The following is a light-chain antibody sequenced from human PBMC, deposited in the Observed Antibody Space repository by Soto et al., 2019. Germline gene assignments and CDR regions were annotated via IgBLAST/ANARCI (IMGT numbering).Light chain of an antibody. Sequence: EIMRTQSLVPLSGSPGLSATLSCRASERISYNFAWYQQQPGQPPRRLIISASSRAAGIIARFSSGGSARAYTLTISSLLQDDYVVDYCQQRNNRWFTFGPGTKVDIK. CDR3: QQRNNRWFT. J-gene: IGKJ3*01. V-gene: IGKV3-15*01. CDR1: ERISYN. CDR2: SAS.